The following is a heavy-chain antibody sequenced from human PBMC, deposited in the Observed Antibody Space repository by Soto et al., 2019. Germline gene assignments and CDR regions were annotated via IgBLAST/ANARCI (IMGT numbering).Heavy chain of an antibody. D-gene: IGHD3-16*01. CDR1: GYTFTSYG. CDR3: ARDGALGEHCYSYGMDV. Sequence: QVQLVQSGAEVKKPGASVKVSCKASGYTFTSYGISWVRQAPGQGLEWMGWISAYNGNTNYAQKLQGRVTMTTDTSTRTAYMETRGLRPDDTAVYYCARDGALGEHCYSYGMDVWGQGTTVTVSS. V-gene: IGHV1-18*01. CDR2: ISAYNGNT. J-gene: IGHJ6*02.